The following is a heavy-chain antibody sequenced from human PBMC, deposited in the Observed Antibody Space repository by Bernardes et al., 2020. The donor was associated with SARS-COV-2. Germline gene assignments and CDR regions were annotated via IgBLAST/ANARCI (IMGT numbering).Heavy chain of an antibody. CDR3: AKDYCDGDCDFFDY. V-gene: IGHV3-23*01. CDR2: ISGSGDTT. CDR1: GFTVGSYA. J-gene: IGHJ4*02. Sequence: GGSLRLSCAASGFTVGSYAMSWVRQAPGKGLEWVSGISGSGDTTYYADSVKGRFTISTDISKNTVYLQMNSLRAGDTAIYYCAKDYCDGDCDFFDYWSQGTPVTVS. D-gene: IGHD2-21*02.